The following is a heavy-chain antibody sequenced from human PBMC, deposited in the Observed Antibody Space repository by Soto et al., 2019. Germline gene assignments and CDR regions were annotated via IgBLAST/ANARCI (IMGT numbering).Heavy chain of an antibody. D-gene: IGHD6-6*01. V-gene: IGHV4-39*01. CDR2: IYYSGST. J-gene: IGHJ5*02. CDR1: GGSISSSSYY. CDR3: AWHLAARWFDP. Sequence: SETLSLTCTVSGGSISSSSYYWGWIRQPPGKGLEWIGSIYYSGSTYYNPSLKSRVTISVDTSKNQFSLKLSSVTAADTAVYYCAWHLAARWFDPWGQGTLVTVSS.